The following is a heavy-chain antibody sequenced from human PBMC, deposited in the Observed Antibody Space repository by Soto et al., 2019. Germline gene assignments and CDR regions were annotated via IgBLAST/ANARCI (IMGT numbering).Heavy chain of an antibody. V-gene: IGHV1-69*13. CDR1: GGTFSSYA. J-gene: IGHJ6*02. Sequence: ASVKVSCKASGGTFSSYAISWVRQAPGQGLEWMGGIIPIFGTANYAQKFQGRVTITADESTSTAYMELSSLRSEDTAVYYCATNNAAPGLQLASGVYYYGMDVWGQGTTVTVSS. D-gene: IGHD5-18*01. CDR3: ATNNAAPGLQLASGVYYYGMDV. CDR2: IIPIFGTA.